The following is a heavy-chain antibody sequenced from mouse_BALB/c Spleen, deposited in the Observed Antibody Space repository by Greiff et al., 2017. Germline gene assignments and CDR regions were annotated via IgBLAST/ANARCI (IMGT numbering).Heavy chain of an antibody. D-gene: IGHD2-14*01. CDR3: ARADYRYGYFDV. Sequence: EVKLMESGPGLVKPSQSLSLTCTVTGYSITSDYAWNWIRQFPGNKLEWMGYISYSGSTSYNPSLKSRISITRDTSKNQFFLQLNSVTTEDTATYYCARADYRYGYFDVWGAGTTVTVSS. CDR2: ISYSGST. CDR1: GYSITSDYA. V-gene: IGHV3-2*02. J-gene: IGHJ1*01.